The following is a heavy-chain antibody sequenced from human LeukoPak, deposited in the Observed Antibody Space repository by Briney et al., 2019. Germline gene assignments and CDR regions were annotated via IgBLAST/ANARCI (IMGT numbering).Heavy chain of an antibody. CDR3: ARVTYDFWSGAYYFDY. D-gene: IGHD3-3*01. CDR1: GGTFSSYA. V-gene: IGHV1-8*02. Sequence: ASVKVSCKASGGTFSSYAISWVRQATGQGLEWMGWMNPNSGSTGYAQKFQGRVTMTRNTSISTAYMELSSLRSEDTAVYYCARVTYDFWSGAYYFDYWGQGTLVTVSS. J-gene: IGHJ4*02. CDR2: MNPNSGST.